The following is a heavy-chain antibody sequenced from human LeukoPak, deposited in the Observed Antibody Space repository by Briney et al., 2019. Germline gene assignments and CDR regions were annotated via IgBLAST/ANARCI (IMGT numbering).Heavy chain of an antibody. CDR1: GGSISSYY. V-gene: IGHV4-59*01. CDR2: IYYSGST. D-gene: IGHD2-21*01. J-gene: IGHJ4*02. CDR3: ARGRGGDVVVIAPYYFGY. Sequence: SETLSLTCTVSGGSISSYYWSWIRQPPGKGLEWIGYIYYSGSTNYNPSLKSRVTISVDTSKNQFSLKLSSVTAADTAVYYCARGRGGDVVVIAPYYFGYWGQGTLVTVSS.